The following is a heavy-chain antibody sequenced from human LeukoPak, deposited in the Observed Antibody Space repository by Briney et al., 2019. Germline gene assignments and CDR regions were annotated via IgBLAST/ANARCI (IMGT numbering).Heavy chain of an antibody. CDR1: GVYISSSSYY. V-gene: IGHV4-39*01. Sequence: SETLSLTCTVSGVYISSSSYYWGWIRQPPGKGLEWIGSIYYSGSTNYNPSLKSRVTISVDTSKNQFSLKLSSVTAADTAVYYCARQGGIAVAGPAYWGQGTLVTVSP. CDR3: ARQGGIAVAGPAY. J-gene: IGHJ4*02. D-gene: IGHD6-19*01. CDR2: IYYSGST.